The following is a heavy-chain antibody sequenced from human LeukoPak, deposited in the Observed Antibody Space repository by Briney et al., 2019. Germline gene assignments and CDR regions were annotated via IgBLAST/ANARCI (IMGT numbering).Heavy chain of an antibody. D-gene: IGHD2/OR15-2a*01. Sequence: GASVKVSCKASGSTFTNNDLIWVRQATGQGLEWMGWMNPYNGDTGYAQKFQGRVTLTRDTSTTTAYMELSGLKPDDSAVYYCATSSVAGTFSFFDPWGQGSLVTVSS. J-gene: IGHJ5*02. CDR2: MNPYNGDT. CDR1: GSTFTNND. CDR3: ATSSVAGTFSFFDP. V-gene: IGHV1-8*01.